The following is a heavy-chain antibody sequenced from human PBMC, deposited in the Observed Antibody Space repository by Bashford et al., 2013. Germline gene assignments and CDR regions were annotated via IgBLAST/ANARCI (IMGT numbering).Heavy chain of an antibody. D-gene: IGHD3-10*01. CDR2: IYTSGST. Sequence: SETLSLTCTVSGGSISSGSYYWSWIRQPAGKGLEWIGRIYTSGSTNYNPSLKSRVTISVDTSKNQFSLKLSSVTAADTAVYYCARDHGRALTYYYGSGSPSGNWFDPWGQGTLVTVSS. CDR3: ARDHGRALTYYYGSGSPSGNWFDP. V-gene: IGHV4-61*02. CDR1: GGSISSGSYY. J-gene: IGHJ5*02.